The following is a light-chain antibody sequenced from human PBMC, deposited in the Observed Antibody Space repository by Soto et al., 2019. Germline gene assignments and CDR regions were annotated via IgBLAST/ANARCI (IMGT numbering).Light chain of an antibody. J-gene: IGLJ2*01. CDR1: SSDVGFYNY. CDR2: EVS. Sequence: QSALTQPASVSGSPGQSITISFTGTSSDVGFYNYVSWYQQHPAKAPKLMISEVSNRPSGVSNRFSGSKSGNTASLTISGLQAEDEADYYCSSYTSSRVFGGGTKLTVL. V-gene: IGLV2-14*01. CDR3: SSYTSSRV.